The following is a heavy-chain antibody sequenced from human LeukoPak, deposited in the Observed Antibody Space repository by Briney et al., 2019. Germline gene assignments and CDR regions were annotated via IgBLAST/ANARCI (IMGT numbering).Heavy chain of an antibody. Sequence: GGSLRLSCEASGFSVGDNYMTWVRQAPGKGLEWVSVLYRGGSTIYADSVRGRFTISRDRDNNTLYLQMNDLRAEDTAVYYCVRDYFTGTDGYYEHYLDIWGQGTLVTVSS. CDR3: VRDYFTGTDGYYEHYLDI. CDR2: LYRGGST. V-gene: IGHV3-53*01. J-gene: IGHJ4*02. CDR1: GFSVGDNY. D-gene: IGHD3-22*01.